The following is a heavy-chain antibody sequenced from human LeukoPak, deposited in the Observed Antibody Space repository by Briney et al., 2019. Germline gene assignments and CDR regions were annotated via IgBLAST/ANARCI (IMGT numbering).Heavy chain of an antibody. CDR2: IIPIFGTA. Sequence: AVKVSCKASGGTFSSYAISWVRQAPGQGREWMGGIIPIFGTANYAQKFHGRVTITADESTSTAYMELSSLRSEDTAVYYCATHSSSWFPTHAFDIWGQGTMVTVSS. CDR3: ATHSSSWFPTHAFDI. D-gene: IGHD6-13*01. J-gene: IGHJ3*02. CDR1: GGTFSSYA. V-gene: IGHV1-69*13.